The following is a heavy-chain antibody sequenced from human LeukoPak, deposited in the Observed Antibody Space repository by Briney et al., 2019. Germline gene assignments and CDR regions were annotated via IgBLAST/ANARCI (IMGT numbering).Heavy chain of an antibody. CDR3: ARETRYSGSYPYFDY. Sequence: PSETLSLTCTVSGYSISSGYYWSWIRPPPGKGLGWIGYIYHSGSTYYNPSLKSRVTISVDRSKNQFSLKLSSVTAADTAVYYCARETRYSGSYPYFDYWGQGTLVTVSS. CDR1: GYSISSGYY. V-gene: IGHV4-38-2*02. J-gene: IGHJ4*02. CDR2: IYHSGST. D-gene: IGHD1-26*01.